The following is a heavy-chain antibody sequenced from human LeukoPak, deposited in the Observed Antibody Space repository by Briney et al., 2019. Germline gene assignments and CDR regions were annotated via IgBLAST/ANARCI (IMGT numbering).Heavy chain of an antibody. CDR1: GGSISSGGYY. CDR3: ARYGVSPDLDY. J-gene: IGHJ4*02. V-gene: IGHV4-31*03. Sequence: SQTLSPTCTVSGGSISSGGYYWSWIRQHPGKGLEWIGYIYYSGSTYYNPSLKSRVTISVDTSKNQFSLKLSSVTAADTAVYYCARYGVSPDLDYWGQGTLVTVSS. D-gene: IGHD3-10*01. CDR2: IYYSGST.